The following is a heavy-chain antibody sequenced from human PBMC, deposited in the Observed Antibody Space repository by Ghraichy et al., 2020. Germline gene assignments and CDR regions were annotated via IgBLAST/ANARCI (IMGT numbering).Heavy chain of an antibody. Sequence: ESLNISCTVSGGSISSYYWGWIRQPAGQGLEWIGRIYTSGSTDYSPPLKSRVTMSVDTSKNQFSLKLSSVTAADTAVYYCARGPTVTTDKNWFDPWGQGTLVTVSS. V-gene: IGHV4-4*07. D-gene: IGHD4-17*01. CDR1: GGSISSYY. J-gene: IGHJ5*02. CDR2: IYTSGST. CDR3: ARGPTVTTDKNWFDP.